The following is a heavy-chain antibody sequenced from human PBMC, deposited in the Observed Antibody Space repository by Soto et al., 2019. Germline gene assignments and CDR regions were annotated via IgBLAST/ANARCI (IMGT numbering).Heavy chain of an antibody. V-gene: IGHV3-30*04. CDR3: AKDSTTMIVVVIGPDY. Sequence: GGSPRLSCAASGFTFSSYAMHWVRQAPGKGLEWVAVISYDGSNKYYADSVKGRFTISRDNSKNTLYLQMNSLRAEDTAVYYCAKDSTTMIVVVIGPDYWGQGTLVTVSS. J-gene: IGHJ4*02. CDR2: ISYDGSNK. CDR1: GFTFSSYA. D-gene: IGHD3-22*01.